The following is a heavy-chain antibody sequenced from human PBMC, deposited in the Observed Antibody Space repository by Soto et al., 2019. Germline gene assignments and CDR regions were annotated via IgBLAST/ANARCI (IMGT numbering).Heavy chain of an antibody. CDR1: GVTFRDYA. D-gene: IGHD2-2*01. V-gene: IGHV3-23*01. J-gene: IGHJ4*02. CDR2: IIGGGGT. Sequence: XGSLRLSCAASGVTFRDYAMSWVRQAPGKGLEWVSVIIGGGGTHYADSVKGRFSISRDNPKNTLYMQMNSLRAEDTAVYYCAKANLSCNRSSCYDYWGQGTLVTVSS. CDR3: AKANLSCNRSSCYDY.